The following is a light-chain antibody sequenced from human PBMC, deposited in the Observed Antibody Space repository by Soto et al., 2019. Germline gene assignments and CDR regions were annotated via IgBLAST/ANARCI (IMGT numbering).Light chain of an antibody. V-gene: IGKV1-5*01. CDR1: QSISSY. CDR2: DVS. J-gene: IGKJ1*01. CDR3: QQYNSYSPWT. Sequence: DIQMTQSPSSLSASLGDRVTITCRASQSISSYLNWYQVKPGKAPKLLIYDVSKLRRGVPSRFSGGGSGTEFILTISSLQPEDFATYFCQQYNSYSPWTFGQGTKVDI.